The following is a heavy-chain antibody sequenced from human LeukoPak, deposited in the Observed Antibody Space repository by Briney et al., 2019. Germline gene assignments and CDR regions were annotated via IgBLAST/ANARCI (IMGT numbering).Heavy chain of an antibody. CDR2: INCACGST. D-gene: IGHD1-7*01. Sequence: GASVKVSCKASGYIFISYYMHWVRQAPGQGLEWMGIINCACGSTRYAQKFQGRVTMTRDTSTSTVYMELSSLRSEDTAVYYCAREGELLGAFDIWGQGTMVTVSS. CDR3: AREGELLGAFDI. J-gene: IGHJ3*02. CDR1: GYIFISYY. V-gene: IGHV1-46*01.